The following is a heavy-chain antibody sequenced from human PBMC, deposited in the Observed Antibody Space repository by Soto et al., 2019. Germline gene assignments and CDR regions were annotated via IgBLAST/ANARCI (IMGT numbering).Heavy chain of an antibody. V-gene: IGHV1-46*03. Sequence: ASVKVSCKASGYTFTGYYMHWVRQAPGQGLEWMGMINPNSGSTSYAQKFQGRVTMTRDTSTSTVYMELSSLRSEDTAVYYCARSWRLGDYDYWGQGTLVTVSS. J-gene: IGHJ4*02. D-gene: IGHD6-25*01. CDR1: GYTFTGYY. CDR2: INPNSGST. CDR3: ARSWRLGDYDY.